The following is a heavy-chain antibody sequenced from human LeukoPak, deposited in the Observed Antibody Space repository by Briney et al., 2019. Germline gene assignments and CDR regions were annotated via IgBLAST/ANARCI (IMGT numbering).Heavy chain of an antibody. CDR1: GFTVSSNY. J-gene: IGHJ4*02. Sequence: PGGSLRLSCAASGFTVSSNYMSWVRQAPGKGLEWVSVIYSGGSTYYADSVKGRFTISRDNAKNSLYLQMNSLRVDDTTVYYCARDLGFGEFDYWGQGTLVTVSS. D-gene: IGHD3-10*01. CDR3: ARDLGFGEFDY. V-gene: IGHV3-53*01. CDR2: IYSGGST.